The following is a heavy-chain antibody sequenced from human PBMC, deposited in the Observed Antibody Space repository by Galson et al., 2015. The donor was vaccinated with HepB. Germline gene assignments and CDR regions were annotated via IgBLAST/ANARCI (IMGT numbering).Heavy chain of an antibody. Sequence: SVKVSCKASGYTFTSYAMHWVRQAPGQRLEWMGWINAGNGNTKYSQKFQGRVTITRDTSASTAYMELSSLRSEDTAVYYCARGGIAARPAYYYMDVWGKGTTVTVSS. D-gene: IGHD6-6*01. CDR3: ARGGIAARPAYYYMDV. V-gene: IGHV1-3*01. CDR2: INAGNGNT. J-gene: IGHJ6*03. CDR1: GYTFTSYA.